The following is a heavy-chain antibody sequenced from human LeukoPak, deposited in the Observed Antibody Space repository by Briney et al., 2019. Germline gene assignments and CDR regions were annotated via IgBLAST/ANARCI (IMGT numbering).Heavy chain of an antibody. D-gene: IGHD2-8*01. J-gene: IGHJ3*02. CDR1: GGSFSGYY. CDR2: INHSGST. V-gene: IGHV4-34*01. CDR3: ARRYYLLRDAFDI. Sequence: RASETLSLTCAVYGGSFSGYYWSWIRQPPGKGLEWIGEINHSGSTNYNPSLKSRVTISVDTSKNQFSLKLSSVTAADTAVYYCARRYYLLRDAFDIWGQGTMVTVSS.